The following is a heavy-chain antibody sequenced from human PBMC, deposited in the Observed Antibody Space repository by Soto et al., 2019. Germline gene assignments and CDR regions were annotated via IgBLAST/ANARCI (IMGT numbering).Heavy chain of an antibody. D-gene: IGHD4-4*01. Sequence: GGPLRLSCAASGFTVSSYEMNWVRQSPGKGLEWVSYISSSGSTIYYADSVKGRFTISRDNAKNSLYLQMNSLRAEDTAVYYCARYYSNLLHGMDVWGQGTTVTVSS. CDR2: ISSSGSTI. CDR1: GFTVSSYE. J-gene: IGHJ6*02. CDR3: ARYYSNLLHGMDV. V-gene: IGHV3-48*03.